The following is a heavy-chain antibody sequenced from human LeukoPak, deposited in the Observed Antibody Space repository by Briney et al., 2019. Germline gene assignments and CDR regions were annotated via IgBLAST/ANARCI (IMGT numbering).Heavy chain of an antibody. CDR3: ARGGGTYYYDSSGYYPYYFDY. V-gene: IGHV4-34*01. CDR1: GGSFSGYY. Sequence: SETLSLTCAVYGGSFSGYYWSWIRQPPGKGLEWIGEINHSGSTNYNPSLKSRVTISVDTSKNQFSLKLSSVTAADTAVYYCARGGGTYYYDSSGYYPYYFDYWGQGTLVTVSS. D-gene: IGHD3-22*01. CDR2: INHSGST. J-gene: IGHJ4*02.